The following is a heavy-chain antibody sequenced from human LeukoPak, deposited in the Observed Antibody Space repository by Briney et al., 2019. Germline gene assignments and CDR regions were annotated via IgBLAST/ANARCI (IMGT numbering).Heavy chain of an antibody. CDR2: ISYDGSNK. J-gene: IGHJ4*02. D-gene: IGHD5-12*01. CDR1: RFTFSSYA. Sequence: GRSLRLSCAASRFTFSSYAMHWVRQAPGKGLEWVAVISYDGSNKYYADSVKGRFTISRDNSKNTLYLQMNSLRAEDTAVYYCARGDRGYSGYDDYWGQGTLVTVSS. CDR3: ARGDRGYSGYDDY. V-gene: IGHV3-30-3*01.